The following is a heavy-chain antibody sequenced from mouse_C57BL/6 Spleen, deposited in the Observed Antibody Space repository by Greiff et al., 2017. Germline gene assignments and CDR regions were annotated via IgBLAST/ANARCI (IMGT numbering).Heavy chain of an antibody. J-gene: IGHJ4*01. CDR3: ARKGYYAMDY. CDR2: IDPSDSET. V-gene: IGHV1-52*01. Sequence: QVQLQQPGAELVRPGSSVKLSCKASGYTFTSYWMHWVKQRPIQGLEWIGNIDPSDSETHYNQKFKDKATLTVDNSTSTAYMQLSSLTSEDSAVYYCARKGYYAMDYWGQGTSVTVSS. CDR1: GYTFTSYW.